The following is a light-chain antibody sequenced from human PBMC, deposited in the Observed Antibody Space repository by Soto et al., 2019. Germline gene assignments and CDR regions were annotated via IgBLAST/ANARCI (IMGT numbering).Light chain of an antibody. Sequence: DIQMTQSPSTVSASVGDRITITCRASQSINTWLAWYRQRPGEAPQLLINDVSTLAMGVPARFSGSGSGTDFTLSISRLQADDFATFYCQQYQTYSRTFGQGTKVEVK. CDR2: DVS. V-gene: IGKV1-5*01. CDR1: QSINTW. J-gene: IGKJ1*01. CDR3: QQYQTYSRT.